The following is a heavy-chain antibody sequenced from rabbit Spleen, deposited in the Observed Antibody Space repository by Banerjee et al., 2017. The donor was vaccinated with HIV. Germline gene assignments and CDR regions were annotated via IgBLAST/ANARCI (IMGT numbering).Heavy chain of an antibody. Sequence: QEQLVESGGGLVQPEGSLTLTCTASGFDLTNNGMCWVRQAPGKGLEWIGCVNAGVRGSTYSASWAKGRFTISRSSSTTVTLQMTSLTAADTATYFCARDTSSSFSSYGMDLWGPGTLVT. CDR3: ARDTSSSFSSYGMDL. CDR1: GFDLTNNG. D-gene: IGHD1-1*01. J-gene: IGHJ6*01. CDR2: VNAGVRGST. V-gene: IGHV1S45*01.